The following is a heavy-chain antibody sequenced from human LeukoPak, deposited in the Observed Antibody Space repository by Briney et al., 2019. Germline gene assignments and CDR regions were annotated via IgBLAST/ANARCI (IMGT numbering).Heavy chain of an antibody. V-gene: IGHV3-66*01. CDR1: GSTISNNY. D-gene: IGHD4-17*01. CDR3: ASPLRALNY. J-gene: IGHJ4*02. CDR2: IYSGYTT. Sequence: GGSLRLSCAASGSTISNNYMSWVRQAPGKGLEWVSIIYSGYTTYYADSVKGRFTVSRDNSKNTVYLQMNSLRAEDTAMYYCASPLRALNYWGQGTLVTVSS.